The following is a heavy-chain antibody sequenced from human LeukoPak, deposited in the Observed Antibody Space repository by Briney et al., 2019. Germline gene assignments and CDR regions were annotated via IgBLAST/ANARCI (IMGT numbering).Heavy chain of an antibody. CDR1: GFTFDDYG. CDR3: ARDIVVVVDAIDY. D-gene: IGHD2-15*01. Sequence: GGSLRLSCAASGFTFDDYGMSWVRQAPGKGLEWVANIKQDGSEKYYVDSVKGRFTISRDNAKNSLYLQMNSLRAEDTAVYYCARDIVVVVDAIDYWGQGTLVTVSS. CDR2: IKQDGSEK. V-gene: IGHV3-7*01. J-gene: IGHJ4*02.